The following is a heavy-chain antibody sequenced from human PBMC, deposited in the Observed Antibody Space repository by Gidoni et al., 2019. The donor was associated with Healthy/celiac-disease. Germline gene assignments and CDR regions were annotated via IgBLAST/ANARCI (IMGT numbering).Heavy chain of an antibody. CDR2: IYTRGST. Sequence: QVQLQESGPGLVKPSQTLSLTCTVSGGSISSGSYYWSWIRPPAGKGLEWIGRIYTRGSTNYNPSLKSRVTISVDTSKNQFSLKLSSVTAADTAVYYCARSYDSSGYYHVGFDYWGQGTLVTVSS. J-gene: IGHJ4*02. V-gene: IGHV4-61*02. D-gene: IGHD3-22*01. CDR1: GGSISSGSYY. CDR3: ARSYDSSGYYHVGFDY.